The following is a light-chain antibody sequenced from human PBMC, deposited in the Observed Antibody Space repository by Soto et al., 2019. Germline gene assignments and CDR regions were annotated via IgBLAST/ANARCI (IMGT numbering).Light chain of an antibody. J-gene: IGLJ2*01. CDR3: CSYAGSSTFRHVV. Sequence: QSALTQPASVSGSPGQSITISCIGTSSDVGSYNLVSWYQQHPGKAPKLMIYEGSKRPSGVSNRFSGSKSGNTASLTISGLQAEDEADYYCCSYAGSSTFRHVVFGGGTKLTVL. CDR2: EGS. CDR1: SSDVGSYNL. V-gene: IGLV2-23*03.